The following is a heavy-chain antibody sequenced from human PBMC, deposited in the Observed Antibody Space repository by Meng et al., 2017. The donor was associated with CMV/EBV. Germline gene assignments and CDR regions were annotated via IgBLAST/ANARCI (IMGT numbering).Heavy chain of an antibody. CDR3: ARNLALYDYSLLVGATVEDY. Sequence: GGSLRLSCAASGFTFSSYWMSWVRPAPGKGLEWVANIKQDGSEKYYVDSVKGRFTISRDNAKNSLYLQMNSLRAEDTAVYYCARNLALYDYSLLVGATVEDYWGQGTLVTVSS. V-gene: IGHV3-7*01. CDR2: IKQDGSEK. CDR1: GFTFSSYW. J-gene: IGHJ4*02. D-gene: IGHD1-26*01.